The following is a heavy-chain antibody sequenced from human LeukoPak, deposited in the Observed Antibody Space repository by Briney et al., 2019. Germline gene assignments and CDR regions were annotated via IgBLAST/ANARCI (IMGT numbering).Heavy chain of an antibody. J-gene: IGHJ4*02. V-gene: IGHV3-74*01. CDR3: ARDQTSYYYDSSGYCFDY. CDR1: GFTFSSYW. CDR2: INSDGSST. Sequence: GGSLRLSCAASGFTFSSYWMHWVRQAPGKGLVWVSRINSDGSSTSYADSVKGRFTISRDNAKNTLYLQMNSLRAEDTAVYYCARDQTSYYYDSSGYCFDYWGQGTLVTVSA. D-gene: IGHD3-22*01.